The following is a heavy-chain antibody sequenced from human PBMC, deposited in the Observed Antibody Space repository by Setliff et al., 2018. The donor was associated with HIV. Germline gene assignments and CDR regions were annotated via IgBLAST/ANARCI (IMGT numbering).Heavy chain of an antibody. V-gene: IGHV4-34*01. CDR1: SGSFSGYY. J-gene: IGHJ4*02. Sequence: SETLSLTCAVYSGSFSGYYWSWIRQPPGKGLEWIGEINHSGSTNYNPSLKSRVTISIDTSKNQFSVKLNFVTAADTAVYYCAREQWLVTRGYFDSWGRGIMVTVSS. CDR2: INHSGST. D-gene: IGHD6-19*01. CDR3: AREQWLVTRGYFDS.